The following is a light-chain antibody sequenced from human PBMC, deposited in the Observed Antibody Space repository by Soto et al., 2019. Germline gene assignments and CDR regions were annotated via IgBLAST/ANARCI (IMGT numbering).Light chain of an antibody. CDR2: KAS. V-gene: IGKV1-5*03. CDR3: QQYNNYAFT. J-gene: IGKJ3*01. CDR1: QSISSW. Sequence: DIQMTQSPSTLSASVGDRVNITCRASQSISSWLAWYQHKAGEAPKLLMYKASTLDSGVPSRFSGSGSGTEFNLTISSLQPEDFATYYCQQYNNYAFTFGPGTKVDFK.